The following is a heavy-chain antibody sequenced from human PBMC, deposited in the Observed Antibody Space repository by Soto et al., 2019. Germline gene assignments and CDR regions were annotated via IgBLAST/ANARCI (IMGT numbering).Heavy chain of an antibody. CDR3: AKDGRTAAFDY. CDR1: GFIFSDYG. J-gene: IGHJ4*02. Sequence: PGGSLRLSCAASGFIFSDYGMHWVRQAPGKGLEWVALMSYDGSKEFYGDSVKGRFTISRDNSKNTLYLQMNSLSAEDSAVYYSAKDGRTAAFDYWGQGTLVTVSS. CDR2: MSYDGSKE. D-gene: IGHD6-13*01. V-gene: IGHV3-30*18.